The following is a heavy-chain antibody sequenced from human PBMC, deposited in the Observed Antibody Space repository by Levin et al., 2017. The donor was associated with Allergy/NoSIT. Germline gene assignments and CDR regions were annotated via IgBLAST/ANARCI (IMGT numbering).Heavy chain of an antibody. CDR2: INHSGST. Sequence: HSQTLSLTCAVYGGSFSGYYWSWIRQPPGKGLEWIGEINHSGSTNYNPSLKSRVTISVDTSKNQFSLKLSSVTAADTAVYYCARGYMMYSSSPGYYYYYGMDVWGQGTTVTVSS. J-gene: IGHJ6*02. CDR1: GGSFSGYY. V-gene: IGHV4-34*01. CDR3: ARGYMMYSSSPGYYYYYGMDV. D-gene: IGHD6-13*01.